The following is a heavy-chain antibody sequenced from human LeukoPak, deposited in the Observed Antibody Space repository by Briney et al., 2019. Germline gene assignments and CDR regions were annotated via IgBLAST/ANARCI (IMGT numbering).Heavy chain of an antibody. D-gene: IGHD3-10*02. Sequence: SGTLSLTCAVSGGPITTTNWWTWVRQPPGKGLEWIGEIHHSGTTHYNPSLKTRVTISVDNSKNQFSLKLTSMTAADTAVYFCARVFGGANWGQGTLVTVSS. CDR2: IHHSGTT. V-gene: IGHV4-4*02. CDR1: GGPITTTNW. CDR3: ARVFGGAN. J-gene: IGHJ4*02.